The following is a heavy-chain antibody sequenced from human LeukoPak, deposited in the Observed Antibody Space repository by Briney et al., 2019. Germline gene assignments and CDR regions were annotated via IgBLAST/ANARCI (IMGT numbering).Heavy chain of an antibody. CDR2: IKSKTDAGTT. CDR3: TTSSSGYDHLFDY. Sequence: GGSLRLSCAASGFTFNIAWMSWVRQAPGKGLEWVGRIKSKTDAGTTDYAAPVTGRFTISRDDSKNTVYLQMNSLKTEDTAVYYCTTSSSGYDHLFDYWSQGALVTVSS. D-gene: IGHD5-12*01. J-gene: IGHJ4*02. CDR1: GFTFNIAW. V-gene: IGHV3-15*01.